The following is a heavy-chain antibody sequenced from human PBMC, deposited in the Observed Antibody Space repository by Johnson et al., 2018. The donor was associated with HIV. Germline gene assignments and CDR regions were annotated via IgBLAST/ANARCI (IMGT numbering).Heavy chain of an antibody. Sequence: QVQLVESGGGVVQPGRSLRLSCAASGFTFSSYGMHWVRQAPGKGLEWVAVIWYDGSNKYYADSVKGRFTISRDNAKNTLYLQINSLRAEDTAVYYCAIVQLLADDVFNIWGQGTMVTVSS. J-gene: IGHJ3*02. D-gene: IGHD3-10*01. CDR1: GFTFSSYG. CDR2: IWYDGSNK. CDR3: AIVQLLADDVFNI. V-gene: IGHV3-33*03.